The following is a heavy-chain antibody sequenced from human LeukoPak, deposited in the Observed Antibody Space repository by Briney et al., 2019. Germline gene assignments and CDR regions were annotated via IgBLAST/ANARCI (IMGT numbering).Heavy chain of an antibody. J-gene: IGHJ3*01. D-gene: IGHD2-21*02. CDR2: VFHSGAT. V-gene: IGHV4-30-2*01. Sequence: RPSETLSLTCTVSNGSVGSGGYSWSWIREPPGKGLEWIGFVFHSGATYYNPCLKSRISIPMDRSKNQFSLRLRSVTAADTAVYSCASSHCGGDCFSSVAFDFWGHGTMVTVSS. CDR3: ASSHCGGDCFSSVAFDF. CDR1: NGSVGSGGYS.